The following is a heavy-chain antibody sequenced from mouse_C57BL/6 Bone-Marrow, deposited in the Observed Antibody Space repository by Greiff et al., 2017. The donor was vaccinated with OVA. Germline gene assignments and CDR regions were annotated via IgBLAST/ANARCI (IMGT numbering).Heavy chain of an antibody. Sequence: VQLQQPGAELVMPGASVKLSCKASGYTFTSYWMHWVKQRPGQGLEWIGELDPSDSYTNYNQKFKGKSTLTVDKSSSTAYMQLSSLTSEDSAVYYCARPYYSNYDYAMDYWGQGTSVTVSS. CDR1: GYTFTSYW. CDR2: LDPSDSYT. CDR3: ARPYYSNYDYAMDY. D-gene: IGHD2-5*01. V-gene: IGHV1-69*01. J-gene: IGHJ4*01.